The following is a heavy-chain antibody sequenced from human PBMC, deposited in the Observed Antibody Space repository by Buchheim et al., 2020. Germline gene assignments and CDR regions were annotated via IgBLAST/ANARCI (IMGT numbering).Heavy chain of an antibody. V-gene: IGHV4-31*03. D-gene: IGHD3-3*01. CDR1: GVSISSGGFY. J-gene: IGHJ5*02. CDR3: ARGRGTIFGVFIT. Sequence: QVQLQESGPGLVKPSQTLSLTCTVSGVSISSGGFYWSWIRQHPGKGLEWIGHIYSSGSAYYNPSLDSRVTISVDTYKNQFYLKVNSVTAADTAVYYCARGRGTIFGVFITWGQGTL. CDR2: IYSSGSA.